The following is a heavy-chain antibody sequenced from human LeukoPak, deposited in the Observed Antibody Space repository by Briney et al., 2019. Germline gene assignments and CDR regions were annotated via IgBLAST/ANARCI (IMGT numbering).Heavy chain of an antibody. CDR1: GGSFSGYY. D-gene: IGHD3-22*01. Sequence: SETLSLTCAVYGGSFSGYYWSWIRQPPGKGLEWIGEINHSGSTNYNPSLKSRVTISVDTSKNQFSLKLSSVTAADTAVYYCARFSPQYYYDSSGYYGLDYWGQGTLVTVSS. V-gene: IGHV4-34*01. J-gene: IGHJ4*02. CDR2: INHSGST. CDR3: ARFSPQYYYDSSGYYGLDY.